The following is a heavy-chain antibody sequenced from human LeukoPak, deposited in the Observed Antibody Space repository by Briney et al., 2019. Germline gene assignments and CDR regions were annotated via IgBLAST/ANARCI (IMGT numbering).Heavy chain of an antibody. Sequence: GGSLRLSCAASGFTFSSYEMNWVRQAPGKGLEWISYISGSGNIIHYADSVKGRFTISRDNPKNSLYLQMNSLRAEDTAVYYCARGSMRMATAGLADYWGQGTLVTVSS. CDR3: ARGSMRMATAGLADY. D-gene: IGHD5-24*01. CDR1: GFTFSSYE. CDR2: ISGSGNII. J-gene: IGHJ4*02. V-gene: IGHV3-48*03.